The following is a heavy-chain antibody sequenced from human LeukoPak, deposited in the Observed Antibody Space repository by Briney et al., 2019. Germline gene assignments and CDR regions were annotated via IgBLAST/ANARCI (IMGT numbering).Heavy chain of an antibody. V-gene: IGHV1-8*01. D-gene: IGHD2-2*01. Sequence: ASVKVSCTASGYTFTSYDINWVRQATGQGLEWMGWMSPNSGNTGYAQKFQGRVTMTRNTSISTAYMELSSLRSEDTAVYYCARGAYCSSTSCYLRRSRFGPWGQGTLVTVSS. J-gene: IGHJ5*02. CDR3: ARGAYCSSTSCYLRRSRFGP. CDR2: MSPNSGNT. CDR1: GYTFTSYD.